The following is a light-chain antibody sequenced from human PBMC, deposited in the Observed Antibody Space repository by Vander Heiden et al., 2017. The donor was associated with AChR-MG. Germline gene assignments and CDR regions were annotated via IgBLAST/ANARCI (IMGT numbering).Light chain of an antibody. V-gene: IGKV3-15*01. Sequence: VMTQSPAALSVSPGARATLSCRASRNVNADLAWYQQKPGQTPSLLIYGASTRATGVSARFSGSGSETEFTLTISSLQPEDSAVYYCQQYNNWPLTFGAGTKVEIK. J-gene: IGKJ4*01. CDR1: RNVNAD. CDR2: GAS. CDR3: QQYNNWPLT.